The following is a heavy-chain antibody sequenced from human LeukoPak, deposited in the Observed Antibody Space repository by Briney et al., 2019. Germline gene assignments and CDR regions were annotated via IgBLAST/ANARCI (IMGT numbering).Heavy chain of an antibody. Sequence: GAAVKVSCKASGYTFTGYYMHWVRQAPGQGLEWMGWINPNSGGTNYAQKFQGWVTMTRDTSISTAYMELSRLRSDDTAVYYCARDHPNYDFWSGYKGPNWFDPWGQGTLVTVSS. D-gene: IGHD3-3*01. CDR3: ARDHPNYDFWSGYKGPNWFDP. CDR2: INPNSGGT. V-gene: IGHV1-2*04. CDR1: GYTFTGYY. J-gene: IGHJ5*02.